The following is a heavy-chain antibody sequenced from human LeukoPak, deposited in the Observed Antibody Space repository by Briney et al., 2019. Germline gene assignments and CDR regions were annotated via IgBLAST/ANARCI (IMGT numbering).Heavy chain of an antibody. CDR3: AKDLLYDILTGYYMGFIDY. D-gene: IGHD3-9*01. J-gene: IGHJ4*02. V-gene: IGHV3-23*01. CDR2: ISGSGGTT. CDR1: GFTFSSYA. Sequence: GGSLRLSCAASGFTFSSYAMSWVRQAPGKGLEWVSAISGSGGTTYYADSVKGRFTISRDNSKNTLYVQMNSLRAEDTAVYYCAKDLLYDILTGYYMGFIDYWGQGTLVTVSS.